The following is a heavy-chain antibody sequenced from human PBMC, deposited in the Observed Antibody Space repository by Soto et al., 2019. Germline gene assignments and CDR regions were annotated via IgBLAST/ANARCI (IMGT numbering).Heavy chain of an antibody. CDR1: GGSISSGGYY. Sequence: SETLSLTCTVSGGSISSGGYYWSWIRQHPGKGLEWIGYIYYSGSTYYNPSLKSRVTISVDTSKNQFSLKLSSVTAADTAVYYCARALKMTETYYFDHWGQGTLVTVSS. CDR2: IYYSGST. CDR3: ARALKMTETYYFDH. J-gene: IGHJ4*02. V-gene: IGHV4-31*03.